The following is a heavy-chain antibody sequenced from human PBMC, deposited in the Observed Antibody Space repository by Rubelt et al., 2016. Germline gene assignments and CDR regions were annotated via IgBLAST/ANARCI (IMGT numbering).Heavy chain of an antibody. CDR1: GYTFTSYA. CDR2: INAGNGNT. CDR3: ARGYCSGGSCYYFDY. J-gene: IGHJ4*02. Sequence: QVQLVQSGAEVKKPGASVKVSCKASGYTFTSYAMHWVRQAPGQRLEWMGWINAGNGNTKYSQKFQGRVTITRDTSASTACMELSSLRSEDTAVYYCARGYCSGGSCYYFDYWGQGTLVTVSS. V-gene: IGHV1-3*01. D-gene: IGHD2-15*01.